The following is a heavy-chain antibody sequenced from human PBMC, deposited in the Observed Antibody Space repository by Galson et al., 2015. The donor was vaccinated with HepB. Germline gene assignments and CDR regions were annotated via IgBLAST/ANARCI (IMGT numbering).Heavy chain of an antibody. CDR3: ARMSGYYGSGSYYNVGWFDP. D-gene: IGHD3-10*01. CDR1: GSSFTSYW. CDR2: IYPGDSDT. V-gene: IGHV5-51*01. Sequence: QSGAEVKKPGESLKISCKGSGSSFTSYWIGWVRQMPGKGLEWMGIIYPGDSDTRYSPSFQGQVTISADKSISTAYLQWSSLKASDTAMYYCARMSGYYGSGSYYNVGWFDPWGQGTLVTVSS. J-gene: IGHJ5*02.